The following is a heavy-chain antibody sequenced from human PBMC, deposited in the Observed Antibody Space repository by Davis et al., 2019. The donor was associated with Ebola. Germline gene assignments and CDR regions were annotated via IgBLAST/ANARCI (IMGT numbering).Heavy chain of an antibody. Sequence: GGSLRLSCKVSGYSFTAYWIGWVRQMPGKGLEWMGIIYPGDSETRYSPSFQGQVTISADESITTAYLQWSSLKASDTAMYYCASTYSGYSPDYWGQGTLVTVSS. CDR2: IYPGDSET. CDR1: GYSFTAYW. V-gene: IGHV5-51*01. D-gene: IGHD3-22*01. J-gene: IGHJ4*02. CDR3: ASTYSGYSPDY.